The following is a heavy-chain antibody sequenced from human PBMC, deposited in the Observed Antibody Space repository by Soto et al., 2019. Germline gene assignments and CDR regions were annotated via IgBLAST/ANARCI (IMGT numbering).Heavy chain of an antibody. J-gene: IGHJ4*02. CDR3: ARQFQGITTNDY. D-gene: IGHD1-26*01. Sequence: PSETLSLTCTVSGGSISSSSYYWGWIRQPPGKGLEWIGSIYYSGSTYYNPSLKSRVTISVDTSKNQFSLKLSSVTAADTAVYYCARQFQGITTNDYWGQGTLVTVSS. CDR1: GGSISSSSYY. V-gene: IGHV4-39*01. CDR2: IYYSGST.